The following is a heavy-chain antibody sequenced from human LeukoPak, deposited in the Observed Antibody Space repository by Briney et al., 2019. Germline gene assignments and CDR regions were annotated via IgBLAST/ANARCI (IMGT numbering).Heavy chain of an antibody. CDR3: ARGGVLRYFDWLLDY. J-gene: IGHJ4*02. CDR1: GFTFSSYA. Sequence: GGSLRLSCAASGFTFSSYAMHWVRQAPGKGLEYVSAISSNGGSTYYANSVKGRFTISRDNSKNTLYLQMGSLRAEDMAVYYCARGGVLRYFDWLLDYWVQGTLVTVSS. D-gene: IGHD3-9*01. CDR2: ISSNGGST. V-gene: IGHV3-64*01.